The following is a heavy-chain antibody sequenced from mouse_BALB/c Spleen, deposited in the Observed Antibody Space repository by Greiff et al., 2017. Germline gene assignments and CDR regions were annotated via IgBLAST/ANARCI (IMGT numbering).Heavy chain of an antibody. CDR3: ASYYGYDV. J-gene: IGHJ1*01. CDR2: INPSNGRT. V-gene: IGHV1S81*02. CDR1: GYTFTSYW. Sequence: QVQLKQPGAELVKPGASVKLSCKASGYTFTSYWMHWVKQRPGQGLEWIGEINPSNGRTNYNEKFKSKATLTVDKSSSTAYMQLSSLTSEDSAVYYCASYYGYDVWGAGTTVTVSS. D-gene: IGHD1-2*01.